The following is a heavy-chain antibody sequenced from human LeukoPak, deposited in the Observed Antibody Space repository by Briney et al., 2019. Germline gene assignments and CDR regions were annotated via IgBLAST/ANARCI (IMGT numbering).Heavy chain of an antibody. Sequence: PSETLSLTCTVSGGSISSYYWSWIRQPAGKGLEWIGYIYYSGVTNYNPSLKSRVTISVDTSKNQFSLRLSSVTAADTAIYYCARDRHGWFDPWGQGTLVPVSS. CDR3: ARDRHGWFDP. V-gene: IGHV4-59*01. CDR1: GGSISSYY. CDR2: IYYSGVT. D-gene: IGHD6-6*01. J-gene: IGHJ5*02.